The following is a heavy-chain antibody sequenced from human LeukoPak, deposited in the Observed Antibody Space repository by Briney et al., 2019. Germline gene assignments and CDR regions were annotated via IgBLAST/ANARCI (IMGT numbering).Heavy chain of an antibody. J-gene: IGHJ5*02. Sequence: VASVKVSCKASGYTFTTYGINWVRQAPGPGLEWMGWIRAYSGNTNSAQNLQGRVTLTTVTSPSTAYMEMRSLRSDDTGVYYCASDLIAARPGWFDRWGQGTLVIVSS. CDR1: GYTFTTYG. D-gene: IGHD6-6*01. CDR2: IRAYSGNT. V-gene: IGHV1-18*01. CDR3: ASDLIAARPGWFDR.